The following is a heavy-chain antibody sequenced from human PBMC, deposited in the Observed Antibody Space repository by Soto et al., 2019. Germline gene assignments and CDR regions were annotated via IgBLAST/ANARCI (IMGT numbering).Heavy chain of an antibody. J-gene: IGHJ4*02. CDR3: ARGLSGSYWFDY. CDR2: IIPIFGTA. Sequence: ASVKVSCKASGGTFSSYAISWVRQAPGQGLEWMGGIIPIFGTANYAQKFQGRVTITADESTSTAYMELSSLRSEDTAVYYCARGLSGSYWFDYWGQGTLVTAPQ. V-gene: IGHV1-69*13. D-gene: IGHD1-26*01. CDR1: GGTFSSYA.